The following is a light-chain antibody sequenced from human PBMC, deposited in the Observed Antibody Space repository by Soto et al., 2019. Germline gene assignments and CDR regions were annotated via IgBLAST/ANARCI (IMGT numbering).Light chain of an antibody. CDR1: QSVGRS. J-gene: IGKJ2*01. Sequence: IVLTQSPATLSLSPGERATLSCRASQSVGRSLAWYQQKPGQAPRLLIYDASIRLTGIPARFSGSGSGTDFSLTISSLEPEDFAVYYCQQHGDWLYTFGQGTNL. V-gene: IGKV3-11*01. CDR2: DAS. CDR3: QQHGDWLYT.